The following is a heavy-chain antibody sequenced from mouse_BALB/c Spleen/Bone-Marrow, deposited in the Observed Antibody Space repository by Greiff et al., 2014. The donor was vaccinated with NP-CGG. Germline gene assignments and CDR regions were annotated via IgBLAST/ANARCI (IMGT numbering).Heavy chain of an antibody. CDR2: INPTNGRS. V-gene: IGHV1S81*02. J-gene: IGHJ4*01. D-gene: IGHD1-1*01. CDR1: GYTFTNYW. CDR3: ARRGDYYGAMDY. Sequence: VNLVESGAELVKPGASVKLSCEASGYTFTNYWMHWVNQRPGQGLEWIGEINPTNGRSNYNEKFKSKATLTVDKSSSTAYMQLSSLTSEDSAVYYCARRGDYYGAMDYWGQGTSVTVSS.